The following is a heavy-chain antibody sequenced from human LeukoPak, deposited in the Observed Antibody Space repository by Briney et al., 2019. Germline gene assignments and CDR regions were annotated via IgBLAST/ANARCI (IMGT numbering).Heavy chain of an antibody. CDR2: ISAYNGNT. Sequence: ASVTVSCKASGYTFTSYGISWVQQAPGQGLEWMGWISAYNGNTNYAQKLQGRVTMTTDTSTSTAYMELRSLRSDDTAVYYCARVRGSGPPAYAFDIWGQGTMVTVSS. CDR1: GYTFTSYG. V-gene: IGHV1-18*01. J-gene: IGHJ3*02. CDR3: ARVRGSGPPAYAFDI. D-gene: IGHD2-15*01.